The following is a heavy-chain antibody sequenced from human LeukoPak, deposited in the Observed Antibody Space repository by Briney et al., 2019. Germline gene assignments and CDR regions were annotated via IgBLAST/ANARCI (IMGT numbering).Heavy chain of an antibody. Sequence: GGSLRLSCAASGFTFSSYWMTWVRQAPGKGLEWVANIKTDGSQKYYVDSVKGRFNISRDNAKNSLYLQMNSLRVDDTATYYCARGLLEWLRLEAYYFDYWGQGSQVTVSS. J-gene: IGHJ4*02. D-gene: IGHD3-3*01. CDR1: GFTFSSYW. CDR3: ARGLLEWLRLEAYYFDY. CDR2: IKTDGSQK. V-gene: IGHV3-7*01.